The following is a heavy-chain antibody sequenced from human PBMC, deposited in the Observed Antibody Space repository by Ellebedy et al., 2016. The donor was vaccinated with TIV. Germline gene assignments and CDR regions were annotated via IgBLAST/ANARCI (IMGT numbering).Heavy chain of an antibody. CDR3: SRAGREWSRDC. J-gene: IGHJ4*02. CDR1: GFTFSISG. D-gene: IGHD3-3*01. V-gene: IGHV3-21*06. Sequence: GGSLRLXXAASGFTFSISGMTWVRQRPGKGLEWVATVSRGREAYYADPFKGRFFISRDNDLNSVFLQLNNLRVEDTAVYYCSRAGREWSRDCWGQGTLVTVSS. CDR2: VSRGREA.